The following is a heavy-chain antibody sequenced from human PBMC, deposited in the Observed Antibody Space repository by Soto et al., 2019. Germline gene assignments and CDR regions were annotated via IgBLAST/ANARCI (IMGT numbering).Heavy chain of an antibody. CDR3: ARESPYCTSTNCDTRGYYGMDV. V-gene: IGHV4-59*01. D-gene: IGHD2-2*02. J-gene: IGHJ6*02. Sequence: SATLSLTCTVSGGPINSYYWSWIRQPPGKGLEWFGNIYYSGSTNYNPSLKSRVTISLDTSKNQFSLKLDSVTAADTAVYYCARESPYCTSTNCDTRGYYGMDVWGQGTTVTVSS. CDR2: IYYSGST. CDR1: GGPINSYY.